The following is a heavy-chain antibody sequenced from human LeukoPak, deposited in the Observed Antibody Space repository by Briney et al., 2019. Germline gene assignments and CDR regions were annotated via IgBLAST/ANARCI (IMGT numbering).Heavy chain of an antibody. Sequence: PGGSLRLSCAASGFTFSSYAMRWVRQAPGKGLEWVSVISYDGSNKYYADSVKGRFTISRDNSKNTLYLQMNSLRAEDTAVYYCARDERNYGDAFDIWGQGTMVTVSS. CDR2: ISYDGSNK. D-gene: IGHD3-16*01. CDR3: ARDERNYGDAFDI. CDR1: GFTFSSYA. J-gene: IGHJ3*02. V-gene: IGHV3-30-3*01.